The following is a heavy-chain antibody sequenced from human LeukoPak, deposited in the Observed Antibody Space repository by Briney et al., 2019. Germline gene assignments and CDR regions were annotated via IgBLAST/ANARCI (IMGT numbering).Heavy chain of an antibody. Sequence: ASETLSLTCTVSGVSISSYYWSWIRQPPGKGLEWIGYIYYSGSTNYNPSLKSRVTISVDTSKNQFSLKLSSVTAADTAVYYCARVPSEWELHDAFDIWGQGTMVTVSS. CDR3: ARVPSEWELHDAFDI. CDR1: GVSISSYY. D-gene: IGHD1-26*01. J-gene: IGHJ3*02. V-gene: IGHV4-59*01. CDR2: IYYSGST.